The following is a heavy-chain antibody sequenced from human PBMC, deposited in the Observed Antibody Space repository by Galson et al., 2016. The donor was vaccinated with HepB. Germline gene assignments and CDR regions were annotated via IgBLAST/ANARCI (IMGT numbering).Heavy chain of an antibody. Sequence: SLRLSCAASGFTFRSYILHWVRQAPGKGLEWVSSISSSSSYRYYADSAKGRFIISRDNSKNSLYLQMNSLRVEDTAVYYCAREGPNWYSNGWLDSWGQGTLVTVSS. CDR3: AREGPNWYSNGWLDS. J-gene: IGHJ4*02. CDR1: GFTFRSYI. V-gene: IGHV3-21*01. D-gene: IGHD6-19*01. CDR2: ISSSSSYR.